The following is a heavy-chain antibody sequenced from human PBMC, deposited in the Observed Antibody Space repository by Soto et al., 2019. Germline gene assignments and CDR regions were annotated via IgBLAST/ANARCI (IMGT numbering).Heavy chain of an antibody. CDR2: ISGTGGGT. Sequence: EVHLLESGGGLVQPGGSLRLSCAASGFTFSNYAMTWVRQAPGKGLEWVSVISGTGGGTNNADSAKSRFTTSRDNSKNTLYLQMNSLRAEDTAVYYCATRAFYGSGIPNYYGMDVWGQGSAVTVSS. D-gene: IGHD3-10*01. V-gene: IGHV3-23*01. J-gene: IGHJ6*02. CDR1: GFTFSNYA. CDR3: ATRAFYGSGIPNYYGMDV.